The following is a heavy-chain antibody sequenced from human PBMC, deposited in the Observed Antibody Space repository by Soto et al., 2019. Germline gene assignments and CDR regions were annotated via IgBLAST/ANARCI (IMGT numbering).Heavy chain of an antibody. V-gene: IGHV4-39*01. Sequence: SETLSLTCTFSCGSILVQSYYWTWIRQTPGKGLEWVGSSYYSGTSYFNPALEGRVTISVDTSTNQFSLRLTSVTAADTAVYYCTRRYNWNDYYFDPWGQGTLVTVSS. CDR2: SYYSGTS. J-gene: IGHJ5*02. D-gene: IGHD1-20*01. CDR1: CGSILVQSYY. CDR3: TRRYNWNDYYFDP.